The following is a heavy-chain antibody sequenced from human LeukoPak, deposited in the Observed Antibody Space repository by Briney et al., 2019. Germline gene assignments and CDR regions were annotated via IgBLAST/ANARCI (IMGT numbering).Heavy chain of an antibody. Sequence: GGSLRLSCAASGFTFSSYAMSWVRQAPGKGLEWVSAISGSGGSTYYADSVKGRFTISRDNSKNTLYLQMNSLRAEDTAVYYCAKATNRYNWNDVPSHFDYWGQGTLVTVSS. CDR2: ISGSGGST. CDR3: AKATNRYNWNDVPSHFDY. CDR1: GFTFSSYA. J-gene: IGHJ4*02. V-gene: IGHV3-23*01. D-gene: IGHD1-1*01.